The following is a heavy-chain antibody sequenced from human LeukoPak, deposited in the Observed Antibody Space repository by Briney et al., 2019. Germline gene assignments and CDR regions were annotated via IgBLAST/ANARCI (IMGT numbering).Heavy chain of an antibody. V-gene: IGHV3-30-3*01. D-gene: IGHD3-22*01. J-gene: IGHJ4*02. Sequence: PGGSLRLSCAASGFTFSSYAMHWVRQAPGKGLEWVAVISYDGSNKYYADSVKGRFTISRDNAKNSLFLQMNSLRAEDTAMYYCARTGYDSSGYYSDYWGQGTLVTVSS. CDR2: ISYDGSNK. CDR1: GFTFSSYA. CDR3: ARTGYDSSGYYSDY.